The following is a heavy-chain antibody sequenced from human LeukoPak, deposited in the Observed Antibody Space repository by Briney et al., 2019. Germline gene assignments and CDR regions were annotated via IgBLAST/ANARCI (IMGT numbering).Heavy chain of an antibody. Sequence: GGSLRLSCVASGFTFSRYDMHWVRQAPGKGLEWVAVIAYDGSNEIYADSVKGRFTISRDNSKNTLYLQMNSLRAEDTAVYYCARAAAVTGAFRDNWFDPWGQGTPVTVSS. V-gene: IGHV3-30-3*01. D-gene: IGHD6-19*01. J-gene: IGHJ5*02. CDR1: GFTFSRYD. CDR3: ARAAAVTGAFRDNWFDP. CDR2: IAYDGSNE.